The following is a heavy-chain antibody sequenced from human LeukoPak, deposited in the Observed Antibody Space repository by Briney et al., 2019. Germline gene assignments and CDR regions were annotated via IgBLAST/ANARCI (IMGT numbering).Heavy chain of an antibody. CDR3: ARSAWRANGFYFWFDP. J-gene: IGHJ5*02. V-gene: IGHV4-38-2*01. D-gene: IGHD3-22*01. CDR2: IDHRGTS. Sequence: PGGSLRLSCAASGFTFRNYWMGWVRQAPGKGLEWIGCIDHRGTSYYNPSLKSRVTMAVDTSRNQFSLRLNSVSAADTAMYHCARSAWRANGFYFWFDPWGKGTLVTVSS. CDR1: GFTFRNYW.